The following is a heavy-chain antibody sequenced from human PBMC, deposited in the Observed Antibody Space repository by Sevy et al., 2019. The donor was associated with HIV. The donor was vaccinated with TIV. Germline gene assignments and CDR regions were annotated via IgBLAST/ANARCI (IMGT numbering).Heavy chain of an antibody. CDR1: GDSVSSGSYF. Sequence: SETLSLTCTVSGDSVSSGSYFWSWIRQPPGKGLAWIGYISYSGSTNSNPSLKSLLTISVETSKKQFSLKLPSVTAADTAAFFCARGSRGYSYGWGQGTLVTVSS. CDR2: ISYSGST. V-gene: IGHV4-61*01. D-gene: IGHD5-18*01. J-gene: IGHJ4*02. CDR3: ARGSRGYSYG.